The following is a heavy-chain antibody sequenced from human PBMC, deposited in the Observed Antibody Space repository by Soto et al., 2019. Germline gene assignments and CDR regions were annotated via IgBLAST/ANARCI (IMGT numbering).Heavy chain of an antibody. CDR1: GGSISSSSYY. Sequence: SETLSLTCTVSGGSISSSSYYWGWIRQPPGKGLEWIGYIYHSGSTYYNPSLKSRVTISVDRSKNQFSLKLSSVTAADTAVYYCARGGRVAAAEYYYYGMDVWGQGTTVTVSS. J-gene: IGHJ6*02. CDR3: ARGGRVAAAEYYYYGMDV. V-gene: IGHV4-30-2*01. CDR2: IYHSGST. D-gene: IGHD6-13*01.